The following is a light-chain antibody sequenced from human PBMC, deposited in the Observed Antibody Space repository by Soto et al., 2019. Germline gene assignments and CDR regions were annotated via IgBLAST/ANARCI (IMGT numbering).Light chain of an antibody. J-gene: IGKJ4*01. V-gene: IGKV3-11*01. CDR2: EAS. CDR1: QSVNNH. Sequence: EIVLTQSPATVSLSPGERATLSCRASQSVNNHLAWYQQTPGQAPRLLIYEASNRATGIPARFSGIGSGTDFPLTISSLEPEDFAVYYGQQYNNWPFLLTFGGGTKVEIK. CDR3: QQYNNWPFLLT.